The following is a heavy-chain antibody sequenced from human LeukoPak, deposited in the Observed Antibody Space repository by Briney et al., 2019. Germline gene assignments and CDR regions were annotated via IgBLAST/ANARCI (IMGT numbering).Heavy chain of an antibody. CDR1: GFTFSSYW. D-gene: IGHD4-23*01. CDR2: IDPDDSGS. J-gene: IGHJ3*01. V-gene: IGHV3-74*01. Sequence: SGGSPRLSCAASGFTFSSYWMHWVRQAPGEGLVWVSRIDPDDSGSTYADSVKGRFTISRDNAKNTLWLQMNSLRADDTAVYYCAGVRAGGNRAFDVWGQGTVVAVSS. CDR3: AGVRAGGNRAFDV.